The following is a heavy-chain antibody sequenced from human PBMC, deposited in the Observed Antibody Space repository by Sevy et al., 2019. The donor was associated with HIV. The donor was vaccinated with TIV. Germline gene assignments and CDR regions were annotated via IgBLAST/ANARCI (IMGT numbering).Heavy chain of an antibody. CDR2: ISSSSTTI. CDR3: ARGMSTTSHSAFDI. J-gene: IGHJ3*02. D-gene: IGHD1-26*01. CDR1: GFAFSNYR. Sequence: GGSLRLSCAASGFAFSNYRMNWVRQAPGKGLEWVSYISSSSTTIYYADCVKGRFTISRDNAKNSLYLQMNSLRDEDTAVYYCARGMSTTSHSAFDIWGQGTMVTVSS. V-gene: IGHV3-48*02.